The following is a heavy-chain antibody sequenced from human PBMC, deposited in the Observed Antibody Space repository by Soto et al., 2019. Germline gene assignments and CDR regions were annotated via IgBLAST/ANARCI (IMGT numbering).Heavy chain of an antibody. D-gene: IGHD3-10*01. CDR3: ARVKASGVNFDY. J-gene: IGHJ4*02. CDR2: IYHSGSN. Sequence: QVQLQESGPGLVKPSGTLSLTCAVSDGSISSSNWWSWVRQPPGKGLEWIEEIYHSGSNNYNPSLKSRVTISVDKSNTPFSLKLSSVTGADTAVYYCARVKASGVNFDYWGQGTLVTLSS. V-gene: IGHV4-4*02. CDR1: DGSISSSNW.